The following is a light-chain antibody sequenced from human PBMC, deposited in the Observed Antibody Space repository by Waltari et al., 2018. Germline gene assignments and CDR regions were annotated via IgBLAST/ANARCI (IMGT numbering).Light chain of an antibody. CDR2: EVS. V-gene: IGLV2-8*01. Sequence: QSALTQPPSASGSPGQPVTISCTGTSSDVGVYNYVSGYQHHPGKPPKPVVDEVSKRPSGVPDRFSGSKSGNTASLTVSGLQAEDEADYYCSSYAGSNNLVFGGGTKLTVL. J-gene: IGLJ2*01. CDR3: SSYAGSNNLV. CDR1: SSDVGVYNY.